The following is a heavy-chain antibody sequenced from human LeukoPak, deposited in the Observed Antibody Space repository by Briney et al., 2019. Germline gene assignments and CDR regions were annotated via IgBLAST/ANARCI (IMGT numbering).Heavy chain of an antibody. Sequence: PGGSLRLSCVASGFTFSSYNMNWVRQAPGKGLEWVSSISSSSSYIYYADSVKGRFTVSRDNAKNSLFLQMNSLRAEDTAVYYCARDFYYYYYYMDVWGKGTTVTVSS. V-gene: IGHV3-21*01. J-gene: IGHJ6*03. CDR2: ISSSSSYI. CDR3: ARDFYYYYYYMDV. CDR1: GFTFSSYN.